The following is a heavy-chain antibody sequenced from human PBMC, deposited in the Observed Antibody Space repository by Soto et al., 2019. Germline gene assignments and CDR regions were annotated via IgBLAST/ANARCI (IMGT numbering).Heavy chain of an antibody. D-gene: IGHD2-2*02. J-gene: IGHJ6*02. V-gene: IGHV5-10-1*01. CDR2: IDPSDSYT. Sequence: GESLKISCKGSGYSFTSYWISWVRQMPGKGLEWMGRIDPSDSYTNYSPSFQGHVTISADKSIGTAYLQWSSLKASDTAMYYCSTNIVVVPAAISPYYYYGMDVWGQGTTVTVSS. CDR1: GYSFTSYW. CDR3: STNIVVVPAAISPYYYYGMDV.